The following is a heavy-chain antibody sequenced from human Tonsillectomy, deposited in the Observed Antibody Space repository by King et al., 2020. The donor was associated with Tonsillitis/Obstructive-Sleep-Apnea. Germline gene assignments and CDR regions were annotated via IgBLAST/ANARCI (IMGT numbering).Heavy chain of an antibody. CDR2: LSYSGST. Sequence: LQLPHSGPRLVTPTAHLALHFRLCGGFIIRPRYYCCFIMPHPGKVVSFRVVLSYSGSTYYNPSLESRVTMSEDTSKNQFSLKLSSVTAADTAVYYCARESGTYSFEGVWRPSSKNYYYMDVWGKGTTVTVSS. CDR3: ARESGTYSFEGVWRPSSKNYYYMDV. V-gene: IGHV4-39*01. J-gene: IGHJ6*03. CDR1: GGFIIRPRYY. D-gene: IGHD1-26*01.